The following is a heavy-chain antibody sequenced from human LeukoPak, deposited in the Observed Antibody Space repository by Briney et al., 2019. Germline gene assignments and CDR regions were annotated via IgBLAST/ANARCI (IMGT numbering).Heavy chain of an antibody. CDR2: INKKGGT. V-gene: IGHV4-30-4*01. D-gene: IGHD4-17*01. CDR1: SDSISSGDYY. CDR3: ARERKSYGDYPYYFDS. Sequence: SQTLSLTCTVSSDSISSGDYYWSWIRQPAGKGLEFIGYINKKGGTFYNPPLKSRVSISIDTSKNQFSLKLTSVTAADTAVYFCARERKSYGDYPYYFDSWGQGTLVTVSS. J-gene: IGHJ4*02.